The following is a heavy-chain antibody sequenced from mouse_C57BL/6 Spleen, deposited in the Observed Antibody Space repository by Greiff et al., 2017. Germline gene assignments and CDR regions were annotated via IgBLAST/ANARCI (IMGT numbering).Heavy chain of an antibody. J-gene: IGHJ4*01. Sequence: VQLQQSGPVLVKPGASVKMSCKASGYTFTDYYMNWVKQSHGKSLEWIGVINPYNGGTSYNQKFKGQATLTVDKSSSTAYMELNSLTSEDSAVYYCARSKYYGSSYDYAMDYWGQGTSVTVSS. V-gene: IGHV1-19*01. D-gene: IGHD1-1*01. CDR2: INPYNGGT. CDR1: GYTFTDYY. CDR3: ARSKYYGSSYDYAMDY.